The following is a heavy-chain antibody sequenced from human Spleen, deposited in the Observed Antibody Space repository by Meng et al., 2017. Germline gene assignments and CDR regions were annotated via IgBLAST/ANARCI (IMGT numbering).Heavy chain of an antibody. CDR3: ARTRIAVAGSGWFDP. V-gene: IGHV1-18*01. D-gene: IGHD6-19*01. CDR2: ISAYNGNT. CDR1: GYTFTSYG. Sequence: ASVKVSCKASGYTFTSYGISWVRQAPGQGLEWMGWISAYNGNTNYAQKLQGRVTMTTDTSTSTAYMELRSLRSDDTAVYYCARTRIAVAGSGWFDPWGQGTLVTVSS. J-gene: IGHJ5*02.